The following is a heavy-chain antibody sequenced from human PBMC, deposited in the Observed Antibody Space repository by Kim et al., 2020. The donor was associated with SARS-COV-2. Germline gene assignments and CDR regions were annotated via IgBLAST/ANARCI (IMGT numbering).Heavy chain of an antibody. D-gene: IGHD4-17*01. Sequence: GSTEDNPSRKGRVTISVDTSKNQFSLRLTSVTAADTAVYYCARGYKATVGFWGQGTLVTVSS. CDR2: GST. V-gene: IGHV4-34*01. J-gene: IGHJ4*02. CDR3: ARGYKATVGF.